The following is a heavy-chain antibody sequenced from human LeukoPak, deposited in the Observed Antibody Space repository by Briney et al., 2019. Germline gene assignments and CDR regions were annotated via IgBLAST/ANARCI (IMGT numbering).Heavy chain of an antibody. V-gene: IGHV1-18*04. CDR2: ISPYNGNT. Sequence: ASVKVSCKASGYTFTGYYMHWVRQAPGQGLEWLGWISPYNGNTKYAQKIQGRATMTTDTSTSTAYLELRSLRSDDTALYYCARGEYDLLGDYWGQGTLVTVSS. J-gene: IGHJ4*02. CDR3: ARGEYDLLGDY. D-gene: IGHD3-10*01. CDR1: GYTFTGYY.